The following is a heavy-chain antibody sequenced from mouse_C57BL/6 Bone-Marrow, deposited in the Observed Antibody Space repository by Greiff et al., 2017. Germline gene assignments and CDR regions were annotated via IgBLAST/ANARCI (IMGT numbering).Heavy chain of an antibody. CDR3: TRDGDLYAMDY. V-gene: IGHV5-9-1*02. J-gene: IGHJ4*01. CDR2: ISSGGDYI. CDR1: GFTFSSYA. Sequence: EVQGVESGAGLVKPGGSLKLSCAASGFTFSSYAMSWVRQTPEKRLEWVAYISSGGDYIYYADTVKGRFTISRDNARNTLYLQMSSLKSEDTAMYYCTRDGDLYAMDYWGQGTSVTVSS. D-gene: IGHD2-3*01.